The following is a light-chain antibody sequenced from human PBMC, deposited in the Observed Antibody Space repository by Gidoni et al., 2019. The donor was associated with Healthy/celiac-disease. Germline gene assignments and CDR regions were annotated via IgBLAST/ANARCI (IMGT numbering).Light chain of an antibody. CDR2: AAS. V-gene: IGKV1-16*02. CDR3: QQYNSYPIT. Sequence: DIQRTQSPSSLSASVGDRVPITCRASQGISNYLDWFQQKPGKAPKPLIYAASSLQSGVPSKFSGSGSGTDFTLTISSLQPEDFAIYYCQQYNSYPITFGQGTRLEIK. CDR1: QGISNY. J-gene: IGKJ5*01.